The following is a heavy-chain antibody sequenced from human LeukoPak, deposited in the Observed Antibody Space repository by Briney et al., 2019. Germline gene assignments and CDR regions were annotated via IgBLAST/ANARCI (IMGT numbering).Heavy chain of an antibody. CDR1: GYXFTNYG. D-gene: IGHD4-23*01. V-gene: IGHV1-18*01. J-gene: IGHJ4*02. Sequence: GASVKVSCKTSGYXFTNYGIAWVRQDPGQGREWMGGISAYKGDTKYAQKLQGRDTMSTDTFTTTAYMELRSLRSVDNAVYYCSKDYLPVGTPGNYVDCWGQGTLVTVSS. CDR3: SKDYLPVGTPGNYVDC. CDR2: ISAYKGDT.